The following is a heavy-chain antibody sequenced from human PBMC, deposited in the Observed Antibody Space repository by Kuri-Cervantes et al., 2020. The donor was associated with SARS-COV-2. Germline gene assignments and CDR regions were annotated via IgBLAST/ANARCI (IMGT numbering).Heavy chain of an antibody. CDR2: IYYSGST. CDR1: GGSISSYY. CDR3: ARDPHYYGSGSSGP. Sequence: SETLSLTCTVSGGSISSYYWSWIRPPPGKGLEWIGYIYYSGSTNYNPSLKSRVTISVDTSKNQFSLKLSSVTAADTAVYYCARDPHYYGSGSSGPWGQGTLVTVSS. D-gene: IGHD3-10*01. J-gene: IGHJ5*02. V-gene: IGHV4-59*01.